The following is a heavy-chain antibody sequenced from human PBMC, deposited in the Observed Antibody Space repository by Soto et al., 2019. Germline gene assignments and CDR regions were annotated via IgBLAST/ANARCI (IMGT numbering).Heavy chain of an antibody. CDR1: GYSLTELS. Sequence: AASVKVSCKVSGYSLTELSMHWVRQAPGKGLEWMGGFDPEDGETIYAQKFQGRVTMTEDTSTDTAYMELSSLRSEDTAVYYCEHLSISSGWPNFDYWGQGTLVTVSS. CDR3: EHLSISSGWPNFDY. V-gene: IGHV1-24*01. CDR2: FDPEDGET. D-gene: IGHD6-19*01. J-gene: IGHJ4*02.